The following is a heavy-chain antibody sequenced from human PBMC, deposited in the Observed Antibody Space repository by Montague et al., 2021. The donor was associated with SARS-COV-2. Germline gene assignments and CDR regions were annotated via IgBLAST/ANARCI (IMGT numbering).Heavy chain of an antibody. V-gene: IGHV4-59*01. D-gene: IGHD3-22*01. Sequence: SETLSLTCTVSGGSIDSFYWSWIRRPPGKGLKWIGCIFHSGRTYYNPSLKSRVSMSVDTSKNQVSPRLSSLTAADTAVYYCARGGYYDNTGYYSDYYYNMDVWGQGTTVTVSS. CDR1: GGSIDSFY. J-gene: IGHJ6*02. CDR2: IFHSGRT. CDR3: ARGGYYDNTGYYSDYYYNMDV.